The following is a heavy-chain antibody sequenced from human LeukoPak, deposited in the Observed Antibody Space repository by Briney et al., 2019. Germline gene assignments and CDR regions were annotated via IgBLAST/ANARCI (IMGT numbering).Heavy chain of an antibody. J-gene: IGHJ4*02. CDR1: GYTFTSYD. V-gene: IGHV1-8*01. D-gene: IGHD2-21*02. CDR3: ARGARYCGGDCYPAFFDY. CDR2: MNPNSGNT. Sequence: ASVKVSCKASGYTFTSYDINWVRQATGQGLEWMGWMNPNSGNTGYAQKFQGRVTMTRDTSISTAYMELSRLRSDDTAVYYCARGARYCGGDCYPAFFDYWGQGTLVTVSS.